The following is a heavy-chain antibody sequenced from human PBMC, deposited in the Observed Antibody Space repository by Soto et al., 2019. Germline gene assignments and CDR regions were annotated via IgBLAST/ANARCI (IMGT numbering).Heavy chain of an antibody. D-gene: IGHD3-3*01. CDR1: GYTFTSSG. J-gene: IGHJ6*02. V-gene: IGHV1-18*01. Sequence: QVQLVQSGAEVKKPGASVKVSCKASGYTFTSSGINWVRQAPGQGLEWMGWISTDNGNTNYAQHLQGRVSMTTDTSTSTAYMDLRSLRSDDTAVYYCARDQGITTFGVYSMYYYGMDVWGQGTTVTVSS. CDR3: ARDQGITTFGVYSMYYYGMDV. CDR2: ISTDNGNT.